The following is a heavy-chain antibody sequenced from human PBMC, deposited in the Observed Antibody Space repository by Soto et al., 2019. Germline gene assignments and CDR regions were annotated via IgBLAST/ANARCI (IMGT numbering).Heavy chain of an antibody. CDR1: GFTFSNYS. CDR3: AREYTAWPLAYGLDV. D-gene: IGHD2-2*02. V-gene: IGHV3-21*01. Sequence: LRLSCVGSGFTFSNYSINWVRQAPGKGLEWVSSISSRSDIYFADSVKGRFTISRDNAKNSVSLQMNSLRAEDTAVYYCAREYTAWPLAYGLDVWGQGTTVTVSS. J-gene: IGHJ6*02. CDR2: ISSRSDI.